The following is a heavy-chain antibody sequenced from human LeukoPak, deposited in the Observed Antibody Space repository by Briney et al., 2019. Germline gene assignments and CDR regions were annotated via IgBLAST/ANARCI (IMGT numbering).Heavy chain of an antibody. CDR2: IYYSGST. CDR3: ARAYYDFWSGSGSSFYYYMDV. CDR1: GGSISINY. Sequence: SETLSLTCTVSGGSISINYWGWIRQPPGKGLEWIGSIYYSGSTYYNPSLKSRVTISVDTSKNQFSLKLSSVTAADTAVYYCARAYYDFWSGSGSSFYYYMDVWGKGTTVTVSS. J-gene: IGHJ6*03. D-gene: IGHD3-3*01. V-gene: IGHV4-39*01.